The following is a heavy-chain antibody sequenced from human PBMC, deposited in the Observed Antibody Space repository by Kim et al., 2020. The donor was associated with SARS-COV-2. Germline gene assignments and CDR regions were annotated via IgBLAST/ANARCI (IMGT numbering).Heavy chain of an antibody. CDR2: MNPNSGNT. V-gene: IGHV1-8*01. D-gene: IGHD3-10*01. J-gene: IGHJ6*02. CDR1: GYTFTSYD. CDR3: ARGVMVRGVIIILPYYYYGMDV. Sequence: ASVKVSCKASGYTFTSYDINWVRQATGQGLEWMGWMNPNSGNTGYAQKFQGRVTMTRNTSISTAYMELSSLRSEDTAVYYCARGVMVRGVIIILPYYYYGMDVWGQGTTVTVSS.